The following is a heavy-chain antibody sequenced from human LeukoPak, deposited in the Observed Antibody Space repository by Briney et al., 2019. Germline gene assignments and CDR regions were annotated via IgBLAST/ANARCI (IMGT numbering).Heavy chain of an antibody. CDR1: GGSISSYY. D-gene: IGHD2-15*01. CDR3: ASRWGYCSGGSCNSYSWFDP. Sequence: SETLSLTCTVSGGSISSYYWSWIRQPPGKGLEWIGYIYYSGSTYYNPSLKSRVTISVDTSKNQFSLKLSSVTAADTAVYYCASRWGYCSGGSCNSYSWFDPWGQGTLVTVSS. V-gene: IGHV4-59*12. CDR2: IYYSGST. J-gene: IGHJ5*02.